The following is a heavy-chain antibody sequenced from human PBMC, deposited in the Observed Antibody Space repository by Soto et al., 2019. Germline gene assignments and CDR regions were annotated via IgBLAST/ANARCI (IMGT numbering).Heavy chain of an antibody. Sequence: SETLSLTCTVSGGSISSYYWSWIRQPPGKGLEWIGYIYYSGSTNYNPSLKSRVTISVDTSKNQFSLNLNSVTATDTAVYYCARRGYFGDYFDYWGQGTLVTVSS. V-gene: IGHV4-59*08. CDR1: GGSISSYY. CDR3: ARRGYFGDYFDY. J-gene: IGHJ4*02. D-gene: IGHD6-13*01. CDR2: IYYSGST.